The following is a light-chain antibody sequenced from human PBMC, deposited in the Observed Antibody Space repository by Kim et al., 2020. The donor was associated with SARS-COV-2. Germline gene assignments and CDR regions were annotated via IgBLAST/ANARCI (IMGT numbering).Light chain of an antibody. CDR2: DAS. J-gene: IGKJ5*01. V-gene: IGKV1-33*01. CDR1: QDISNY. Sequence: GDRVTITCQTSQDISNYLNWYQQKPGKAPKLLIYDASNLETGVSSRFRGRGSGTDFTFTISSLQPEDIATYYCQQYDNLPITFGQGTRLEIK. CDR3: QQYDNLPIT.